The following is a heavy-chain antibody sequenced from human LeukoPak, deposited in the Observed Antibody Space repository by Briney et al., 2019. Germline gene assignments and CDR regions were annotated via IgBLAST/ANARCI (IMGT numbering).Heavy chain of an antibody. V-gene: IGHV3-33*01. CDR2: IWYDGSNK. J-gene: IGHJ6*04. CDR1: GSTFSSYG. Sequence: PGGSLRLSCAASGSTFSSYGMHWVRQAPGKGLEWVAVIWYDGSNKYYADSVKGRFTISRDNSKNTLYLQMNSLRAEDTAVYYCARGWYGSGLGMDVWGKGTTVTVSS. CDR3: ARGWYGSGLGMDV. D-gene: IGHD3-10*01.